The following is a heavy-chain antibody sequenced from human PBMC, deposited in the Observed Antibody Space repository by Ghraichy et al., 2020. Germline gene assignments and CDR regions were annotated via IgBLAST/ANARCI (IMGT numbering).Heavy chain of an antibody. J-gene: IGHJ4*02. Sequence: GGSLRLSCAASGFTFSSYWMSWVRQAPGKGLEWVANIKQDGSEKYYVDSVKGRFTISRDNAKNSLYLQMNSLRAEDTAVYYCARTTTYYYDSSGYIYWGQGTVVTVSS. CDR2: IKQDGSEK. CDR3: ARTTTYYYDSSGYIY. V-gene: IGHV3-7*01. CDR1: GFTFSSYW. D-gene: IGHD3-22*01.